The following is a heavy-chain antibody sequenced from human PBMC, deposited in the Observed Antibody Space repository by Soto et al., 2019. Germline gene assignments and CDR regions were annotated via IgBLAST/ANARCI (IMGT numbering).Heavy chain of an antibody. V-gene: IGHV5-51*01. CDR1: GYSCTSYW. J-gene: IGHJ4*02. CDR3: ARLCDFWSGYYDY. Sequence: EFVKISCKGSGYSCTSYWIGWVRQIPGKGLEWMGIIYPGDSDTRYSPSFQGQVTISADKSISTAYLQWSSLKASDTAMYYCARLCDFWSGYYDYWGLGTLVTVSS. D-gene: IGHD3-3*01. CDR2: IYPGDSDT.